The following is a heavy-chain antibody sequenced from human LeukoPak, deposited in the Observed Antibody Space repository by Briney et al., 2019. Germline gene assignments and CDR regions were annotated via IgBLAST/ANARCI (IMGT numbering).Heavy chain of an antibody. CDR1: GYTFASYW. CDR2: IYPGDSDT. J-gene: IGHJ4*02. Sequence: GESLKISCKGSGYTFASYWIGWVRQMPGEGLEWMGIIYPGDSDTRYSPSFQGQVTISADKSISTAYLQWSSLKASDTAMYYCARLGQKYYYDSSGPIGYWGQGTLVTVSS. V-gene: IGHV5-51*01. CDR3: ARLGQKYYYDSSGPIGY. D-gene: IGHD3-22*01.